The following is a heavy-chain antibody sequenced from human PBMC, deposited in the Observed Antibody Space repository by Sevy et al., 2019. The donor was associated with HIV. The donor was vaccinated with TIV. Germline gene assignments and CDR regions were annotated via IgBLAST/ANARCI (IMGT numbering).Heavy chain of an antibody. CDR2: IYYSGST. V-gene: IGHV4-59*01. CDR3: ARDMLGYCSSTSRYAEGYFDY. J-gene: IGHJ4*01. Sequence: SETLSLTCTVSGGSISSYYWSWIRQPPGKGLEWIGYIYYSGSTNYNSSLKSRVTISVDTSKNQFSLKLSSVTAADTAVYYCARDMLGYCSSTSRYAEGYFDYWGHGTLVTVSS. CDR1: GGSISSYY. D-gene: IGHD2-2*01.